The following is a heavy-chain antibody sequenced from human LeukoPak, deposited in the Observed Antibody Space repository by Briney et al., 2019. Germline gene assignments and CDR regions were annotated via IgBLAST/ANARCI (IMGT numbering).Heavy chain of an antibody. CDR2: ISTSSLYI. J-gene: IGHJ4*02. CDR1: GFTFDDYA. CDR3: ASEHSGNYYRPFDY. V-gene: IGHV3-21*01. Sequence: PGRSLRLSCAASGFTFDDYAMNWVRQAPGKGLEWVSSISTSSLYIYYADSVKGRFTISRDNAKDSLYLQMNSLRAEDTAVYYCASEHSGNYYRPFDYWGQGTLVTVSS. D-gene: IGHD1-26*01.